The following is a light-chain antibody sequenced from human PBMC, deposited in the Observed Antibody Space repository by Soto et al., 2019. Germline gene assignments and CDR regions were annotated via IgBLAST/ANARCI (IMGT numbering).Light chain of an antibody. V-gene: IGKV3-11*01. CDR3: QQRSNWPPWT. J-gene: IGKJ1*01. CDR1: QSVSSY. Sequence: EIVLTQSPATLSLSPGERATLSCRASQSVSSYLAWYQQKPGQAPRLLIYDASNRATGIPARFSGSGSGTDFPLTISSLEPADFAVYYCQQRSNWPPWTFGQGTKVEIK. CDR2: DAS.